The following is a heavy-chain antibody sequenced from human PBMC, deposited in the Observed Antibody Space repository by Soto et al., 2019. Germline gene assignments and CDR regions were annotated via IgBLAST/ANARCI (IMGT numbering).Heavy chain of an antibody. CDR2: IIPIFGTA. V-gene: IGHV1-69*13. J-gene: IGHJ4*02. D-gene: IGHD3-10*01. CDR1: GGTFSSYA. Sequence: SVKVSCKASGGTFSSYAISWVRQAPGQGLEWMGGIIPIFGTANYAQKFQGRVTITADESTSTAYMELSILRSEDTAVYYCARTGPDGGYFDYWGQGTLVTAPQ. CDR3: ARTGPDGGYFDY.